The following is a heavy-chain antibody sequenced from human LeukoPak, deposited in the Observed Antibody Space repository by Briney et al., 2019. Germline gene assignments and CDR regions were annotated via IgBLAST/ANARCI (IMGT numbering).Heavy chain of an antibody. V-gene: IGHV3-23*01. Sequence: GGSLRLSCAASGFTFDIFGMNWVRQAPGKGLEWVSSISTTLDNTYYADSVEGRFTISRDNSIKTLYLQMDSLRADDTAIYYCEKGTVRFLEWGQRGDFDYWGQGALVTVSS. CDR3: EKGTVRFLEWGQRGDFDY. CDR1: GFTFDIFG. J-gene: IGHJ4*02. D-gene: IGHD3-3*01. CDR2: ISTTLDNT.